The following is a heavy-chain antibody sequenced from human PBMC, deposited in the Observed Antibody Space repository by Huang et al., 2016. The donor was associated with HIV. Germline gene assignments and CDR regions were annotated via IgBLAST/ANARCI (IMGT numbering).Heavy chain of an antibody. CDR2: RRYDGSNK. CDR3: AKGSMANAFDI. CDR1: GFTFSSYG. J-gene: IGHJ3*02. V-gene: IGHV3-30*02. D-gene: IGHD3-10*01. Sequence: QVQLVESGGGVVQPGGSLRLSCAASGFTFSSYGMHWVRQAPGKGLEWGAFRRYDGSNKYDADSVRGRFTIARDNSKNTLYLQMNSLRAEDTAVYYCAKGSMANAFDIWGQGTMVTVSS.